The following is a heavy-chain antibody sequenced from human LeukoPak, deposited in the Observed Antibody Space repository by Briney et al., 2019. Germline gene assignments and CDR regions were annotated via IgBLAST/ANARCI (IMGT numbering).Heavy chain of an antibody. CDR2: IYQDGGEK. Sequence: GGSRRLSCAAPGFTFSSYWRSWVRQAPGKWLEWVANIYQDGGEKHYFDAVMGRFSISRDNAENSLFLQMNSLSAEDTAVYFCAREGSFGYHYLDNWGQGNLVTVSS. CDR3: AREGSFGYHYLDN. CDR1: GFTFSSYW. D-gene: IGHD3-16*01. V-gene: IGHV3-7*01. J-gene: IGHJ4*02.